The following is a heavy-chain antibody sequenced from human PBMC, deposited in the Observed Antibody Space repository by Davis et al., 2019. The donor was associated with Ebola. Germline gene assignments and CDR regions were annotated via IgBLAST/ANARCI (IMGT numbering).Heavy chain of an antibody. Sequence: GGSLRLSCAASGFTFSSYTLHWVRQAPGKGLEWVAVISYDGDNNYHADSVQGRFTISRDNSKNTLYLQMNSLRAEDTAVYYCAQMAIYYGMDVWGKGTTVTVSS. D-gene: IGHD5-24*01. J-gene: IGHJ6*04. V-gene: IGHV3-30*04. CDR2: ISYDGDNN. CDR1: GFTFSSYT. CDR3: AQMAIYYGMDV.